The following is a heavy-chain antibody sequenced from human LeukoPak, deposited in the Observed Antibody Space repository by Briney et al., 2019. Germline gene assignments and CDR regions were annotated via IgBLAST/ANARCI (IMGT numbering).Heavy chain of an antibody. CDR1: GASISSYY. V-gene: IGHV4-59*01. Sequence: PSETLSLTCTVSGASISSYYWSWIRQPPGKGLEWIGYIYYSGSTNYNPSLKSRVTISIDTSKDQFPLNLSSVTAADTAVYYCARVFWGQLHAFDFWGQGTMVTVSS. D-gene: IGHD3-16*01. CDR3: ARVFWGQLHAFDF. CDR2: IYYSGST. J-gene: IGHJ3*01.